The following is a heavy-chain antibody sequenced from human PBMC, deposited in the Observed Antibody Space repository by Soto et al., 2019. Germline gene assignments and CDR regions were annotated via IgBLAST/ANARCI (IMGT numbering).Heavy chain of an antibody. CDR2: IIPIFGTA. CDR3: ARDRNSRYYYGSGALSPENWFDP. J-gene: IGHJ5*02. V-gene: IGHV1-69*13. Sequence: SVKVSCKASGGTFSSYAISWVRQAPGQGLEWMGGIIPIFGTANYAQKFQGRVTITADESTSTAYMELSSLRSEDTAVYYCARDRNSRYYYGSGALSPENWFDPWGQGTLVTVLL. CDR1: GGTFSSYA. D-gene: IGHD3-10*01.